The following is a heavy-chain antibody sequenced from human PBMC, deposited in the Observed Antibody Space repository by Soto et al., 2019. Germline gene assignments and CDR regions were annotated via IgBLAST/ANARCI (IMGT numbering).Heavy chain of an antibody. J-gene: IGHJ4*02. CDR3: ARSDGRY. CDR2: FDPEDGET. CDR1: GYTLTELS. V-gene: IGHV1-24*01. Sequence: ASVKVSCKVSGYTLTELSMHWVRQAPGKGLEWMGGFDPEDGETIYAQKFQGRVTMTEDTSTDTAYMELSSVTAADTAVYYCARSDGRYWGQGTLVTVSS.